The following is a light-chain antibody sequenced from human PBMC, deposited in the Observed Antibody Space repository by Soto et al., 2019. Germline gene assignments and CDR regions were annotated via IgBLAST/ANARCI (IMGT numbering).Light chain of an antibody. CDR1: SSDVGGYNY. CDR2: DVS. V-gene: IGLV2-14*01. CDR3: SSYTSSSTLV. Sequence: QSALTQPASVSGSPGQSITISCTGTSSDVGGYNYVSWYQQHPGKAPKLMIYDVSNRPSGVSNRFSGSKSGNTASLTISALQAEDEADYYCSSYTSSSTLVFGGGTKLTV. J-gene: IGLJ2*01.